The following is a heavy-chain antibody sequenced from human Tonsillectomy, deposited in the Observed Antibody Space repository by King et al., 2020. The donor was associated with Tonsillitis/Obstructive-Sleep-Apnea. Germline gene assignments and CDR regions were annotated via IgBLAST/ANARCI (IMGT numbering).Heavy chain of an antibody. CDR3: TAGVVLWFGELIHPPDY. V-gene: IGHV3-49*05. CDR1: GFTFGDYA. CDR2: ISSKAYGGTT. J-gene: IGHJ4*02. Sequence: VQLVESGGGLVKPGRSLRLSCTASGFTFGDYAMSWFRQAPGKGLEWVGFISSKAYGGTTEYAASVKGRFTISRDDSKSIAYLQMNSLKTEDTAVYYCTAGVVLWFGELIHPPDYWGQGTLVTVSS. D-gene: IGHD3-10*01.